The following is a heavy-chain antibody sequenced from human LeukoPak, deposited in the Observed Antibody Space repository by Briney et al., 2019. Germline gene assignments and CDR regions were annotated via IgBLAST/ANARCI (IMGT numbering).Heavy chain of an antibody. V-gene: IGHV3-33*06. Sequence: PGGSLRLSCAASGFTFSSYGMHWVRQAPGKGLEWVAVIWYDGSNKYYADSVKGRFTISRDNSKNTLYLQMNSLRAEDTAVYYCAKDGVFYPKLWFGELFTPDYYFDYWGQGTLVTVSS. CDR2: IWYDGSNK. CDR3: AKDGVFYPKLWFGELFTPDYYFDY. D-gene: IGHD3-10*01. CDR1: GFTFSSYG. J-gene: IGHJ4*02.